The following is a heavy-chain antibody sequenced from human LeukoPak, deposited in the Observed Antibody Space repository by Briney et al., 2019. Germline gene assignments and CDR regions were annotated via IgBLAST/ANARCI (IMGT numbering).Heavy chain of an antibody. V-gene: IGHV3-21*01. Sequence: PGESLRLSCAASGFALKSYSLSWVRQAPGKGLEWVSSISSTSAYIYYADSVKGRFTISRDNVDNVVYLQTNSLGAEDTAVYYCARVAVSGPTGWFDSWGQGTLVIVSS. D-gene: IGHD2-8*02. CDR1: GFALKSYS. CDR2: ISSTSAYI. J-gene: IGHJ5*01. CDR3: ARVAVSGPTGWFDS.